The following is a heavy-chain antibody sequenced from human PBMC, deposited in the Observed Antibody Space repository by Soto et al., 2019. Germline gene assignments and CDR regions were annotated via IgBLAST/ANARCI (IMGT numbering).Heavy chain of an antibody. CDR3: ARVDCSPSNCYNLYYGRDV. D-gene: IGHD2-2*02. CDR1: GFTLSRVW. J-gene: IGHJ6*02. V-gene: IGHV3-7*04. CDR2: MKQDGGEK. Sequence: GGSLRLSCVAGGFTLSRVWITCFRQAPGKGKEWVADMKQDGGEKYYVDSVKCRFTISRDNAKTSLYLQMNSLRVEDTAVYYCARVDCSPSNCYNLYYGRDVWGQGTTVTVSS.